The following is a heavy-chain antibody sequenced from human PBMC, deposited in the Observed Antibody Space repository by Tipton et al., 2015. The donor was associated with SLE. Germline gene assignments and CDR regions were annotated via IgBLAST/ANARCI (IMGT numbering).Heavy chain of an antibody. Sequence: TLSLTCTVSGGSISSSSYYWGWIRQPPGKGLEWIGSIYYSGSTYYNPSPKSRVTISVDTSKNQFSLKLSAVTAADTAVYYCARAYDFWSHYYYGMDVWGQGTTVTVSS. V-gene: IGHV4-39*01. CDR1: GGSISSSSYY. J-gene: IGHJ6*02. CDR3: ARAYDFWSHYYYGMDV. CDR2: IYYSGST. D-gene: IGHD3-3*01.